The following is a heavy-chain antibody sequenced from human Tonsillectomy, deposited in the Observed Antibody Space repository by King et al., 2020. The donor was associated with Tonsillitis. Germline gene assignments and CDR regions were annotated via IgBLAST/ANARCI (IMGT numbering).Heavy chain of an antibody. J-gene: IGHJ3*02. CDR2: IYPGDSDT. D-gene: IGHD5-18*01. V-gene: IGHV5-51*01. CDR1: GYSFSTHW. Sequence: QLVQSGAEVKKAGESLEISCKASGYSFSTHWIGWVRQMPGKGLEWMGIIYPGDSDTRYSPSFDGQGTISVDKSIATAYLQWSSLKASDTAMYYCARGLLRYNYDAYDALDIWGQGTMVTVSS. CDR3: ARGLLRYNYDAYDALDI.